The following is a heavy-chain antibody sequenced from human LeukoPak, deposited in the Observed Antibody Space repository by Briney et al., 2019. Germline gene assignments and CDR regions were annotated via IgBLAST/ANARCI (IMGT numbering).Heavy chain of an antibody. D-gene: IGHD7-27*01. J-gene: IGHJ3*02. CDR1: GGSLSSYY. CDR3: ARHENWGSSKGDSFHI. Sequence: SETLSLTCIVSGGSLSSYYWIWIRQPPGKGLEWIGYVHYTGTTNYNPSLKSRVTISADTSKNQFSLKLSSVTAADTAVYYCARHENWGSSKGDSFHIWGQGKMVTVSS. CDR2: VHYTGTT. V-gene: IGHV4-59*08.